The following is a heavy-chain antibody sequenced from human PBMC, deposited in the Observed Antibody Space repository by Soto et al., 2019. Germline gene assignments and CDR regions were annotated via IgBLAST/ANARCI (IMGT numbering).Heavy chain of an antibody. D-gene: IGHD6-19*01. CDR2: IWYDGSNK. CDR1: GFTFSSYG. V-gene: IGHV3-33*01. J-gene: IGHJ4*02. CDR3: ARGAVVGTSPGIAVAGESFEDYYFDY. Sequence: QVQLVESGGGVVQPGRSLRLSCAASGFTFSSYGMHWVRQAPGKGLEWVAVIWYDGSNKYYADSVKGRFTISRDNSKNTLYLQMNSLRAEDTAVLGCARGAVVGTSPGIAVAGESFEDYYFDYWGQGTLVTVSS.